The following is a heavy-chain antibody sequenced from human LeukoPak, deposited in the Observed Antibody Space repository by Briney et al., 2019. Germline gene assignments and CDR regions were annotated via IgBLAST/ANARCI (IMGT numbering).Heavy chain of an antibody. CDR2: INQDESEK. D-gene: IGHD3-10*01. CDR3: ARASTRSGTTYYFDY. J-gene: IGHJ4*02. Sequence: QSGGSLRLSCVASGFTFKYWMSWVRQAPGKGLEWAANINQDESEKYYVDSVKGRFTVSRDNAENSLFLQMNSLSAEDTAVYYCARASTRSGTTYYFDYWGQGTLVTVSS. CDR1: GFTFKYW. V-gene: IGHV3-7*01.